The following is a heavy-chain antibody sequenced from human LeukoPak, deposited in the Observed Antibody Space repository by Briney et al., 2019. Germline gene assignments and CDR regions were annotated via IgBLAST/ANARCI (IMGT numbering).Heavy chain of an antibody. D-gene: IGHD1-7*01. CDR2: ISFDGSNK. V-gene: IGHV3-30*03. CDR1: GFTFDTYG. J-gene: IGHJ3*02. Sequence: GGSLRLSCVASGFTFDTYGMHWVRQAPGKGLEWVALISFDGSNKYYLDSLKGRFTISRDNSRNTLYLQMDSLRVEDTAVYYCARELMGTINYDAFDIWGQGTMVTVSS. CDR3: ARELMGTINYDAFDI.